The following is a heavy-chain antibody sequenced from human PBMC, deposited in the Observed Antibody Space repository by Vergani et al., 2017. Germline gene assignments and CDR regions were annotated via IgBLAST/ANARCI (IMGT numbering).Heavy chain of an antibody. J-gene: IGHJ4*02. D-gene: IGHD2-21*01. CDR1: GFTFSSYA. Sequence: EVQLLESGGGLVKPGGSLRLSCAASGFTFSSYAVSWVRQAPGKGLEWVSAISGSGGSTYYADSVKGRFTISRDNSKNTLYLQMNSLRAEDTAVYYCAKLSVVVIAIRFDYWGQGTLVTVSS. V-gene: IGHV3-23*01. CDR2: ISGSGGST. CDR3: AKLSVVVIAIRFDY.